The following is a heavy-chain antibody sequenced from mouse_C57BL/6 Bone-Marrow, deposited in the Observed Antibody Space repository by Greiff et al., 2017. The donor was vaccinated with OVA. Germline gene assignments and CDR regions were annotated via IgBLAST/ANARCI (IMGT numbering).Heavy chain of an antibody. Sequence: VNVVESGAELVRPGASVTLSCKASGYTFTDYEMHWVKQTPVHGLEWIGAIDPETGGTAYNQKFKGKAILTADKSSSTAYMELRSLTSEDSAVYYCTRRDLLWDYWGQGTTLTVSS. J-gene: IGHJ2*01. D-gene: IGHD2-1*01. CDR1: GYTFTDYE. CDR3: TRRDLLWDY. V-gene: IGHV1-15*01. CDR2: IDPETGGT.